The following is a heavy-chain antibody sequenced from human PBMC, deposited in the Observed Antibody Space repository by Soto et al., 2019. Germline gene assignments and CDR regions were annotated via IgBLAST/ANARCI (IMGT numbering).Heavy chain of an antibody. CDR2: IYWDDDK. CDR1: GFSLSTSGVG. D-gene: IGHD6-6*01. J-gene: IGHJ4*02. V-gene: IGHV2-5*02. Sequence: QITLKESGPTLVKPTQTLTLTCTFSGFSLSTSGVGVGWIRQPPGKTLEWLALIYWDDDKRYRPSLKSSLTITKDTSKNQVVLTMTNMDPVETATYYCAHGWQLGDGFDYWGQGTLVTVSS. CDR3: AHGWQLGDGFDY.